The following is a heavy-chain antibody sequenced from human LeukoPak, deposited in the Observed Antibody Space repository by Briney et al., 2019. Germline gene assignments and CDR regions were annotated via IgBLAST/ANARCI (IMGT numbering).Heavy chain of an antibody. Sequence: SSETLSLTCAVYGESFSGHYWSWIRQPPAKGLEWIGEINHSERTNYNPSLKSRVAISVDTSKRQFFLKVSSVTAADTAMYLCARGFNESGWTHFDYWGQGTLVTVSS. J-gene: IGHJ4*02. V-gene: IGHV4-34*01. D-gene: IGHD6-19*01. CDR3: ARGFNESGWTHFDY. CDR2: INHSERT. CDR1: GESFSGHY.